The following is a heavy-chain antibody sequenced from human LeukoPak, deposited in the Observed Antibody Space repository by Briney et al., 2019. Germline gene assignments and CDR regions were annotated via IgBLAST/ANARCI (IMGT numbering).Heavy chain of an antibody. V-gene: IGHV4-4*07. CDR3: ARDRAMSI. D-gene: IGHD5-18*01. J-gene: IGHJ3*02. CDR1: GGSISSYY. CDR2: IYRSGSS. Sequence: SETLSLTCTVSGGSISSYYWSWIRQPPGKGLEWIGEIYRSGSSKYNPSLKSRITMSVDKSNNHFSLNLSSVTAADTAVYYCARDRAMSIWGQGTMVTVSS.